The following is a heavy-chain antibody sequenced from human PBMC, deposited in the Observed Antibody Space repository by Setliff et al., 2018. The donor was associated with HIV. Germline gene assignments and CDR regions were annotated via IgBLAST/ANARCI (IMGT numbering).Heavy chain of an antibody. CDR3: HSGYDTEEQSYFDY. D-gene: IGHD5-12*01. Sequence: PGGSLRLSCAASGFTFYNYAMYWVRQAPGKGLVWVSRVNSDGSSKTYADSVKGRFTISRDNAKNTLYLQMNSLRVEDTGVYYCHSGYDTEEQSYFDYWGQGTLVTVSS. CDR1: GFTFYNYA. CDR2: VNSDGSSK. V-gene: IGHV3-74*01. J-gene: IGHJ4*02.